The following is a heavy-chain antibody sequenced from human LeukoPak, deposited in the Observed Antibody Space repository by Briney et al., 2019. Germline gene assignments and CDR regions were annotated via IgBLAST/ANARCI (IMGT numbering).Heavy chain of an antibody. Sequence: SETLSLTCTVSGGSIRNYYWSWIRQTPGKGLGYIGYIYSSGNTDYNPSLKSRVTISVDTSKNQFSLKLSSVTAADTAVYYCARGGYNPFDYWGQGTLVTVSS. CDR3: ARGGYNPFDY. CDR1: GGSIRNYY. D-gene: IGHD5-24*01. CDR2: IYSSGNT. V-gene: IGHV4-4*09. J-gene: IGHJ4*02.